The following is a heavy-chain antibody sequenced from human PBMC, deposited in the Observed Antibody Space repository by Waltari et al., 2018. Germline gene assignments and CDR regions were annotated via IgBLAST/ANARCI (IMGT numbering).Heavy chain of an antibody. CDR1: ELPFRSNS. V-gene: IGHV3-53*01. D-gene: IGHD3-22*01. CDR2: IYIGGIT. CDR3: ARTNYDNNGFDAFDI. J-gene: IGHJ3*02. Sequence: EVHLVESGGGLIQPGGSLTLSCEASELPFRSNSMAWVRQAPEKGLEWVSFIYIGGITHYADSVKGRFTISRDNSKNTVYLQMNNLRGEDTAVYYCARTNYDNNGFDAFDIWGQGTMVTVSS.